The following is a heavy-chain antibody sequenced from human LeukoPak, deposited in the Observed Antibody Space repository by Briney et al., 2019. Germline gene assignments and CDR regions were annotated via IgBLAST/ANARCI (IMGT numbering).Heavy chain of an antibody. CDR3: ERGEDEWELLLDY. D-gene: IGHD1-26*01. CDR2: INHSGST. CDR1: GGSFSGYY. Sequence: PSETLSLTCAVYGGSFSGYYWSWIRQPPGKGLEWIGEINHSGSTNYNPSLKSRVTISVDTSKNQFSLKLSSVTAADTAVYYCERGEDEWELLLDYWGQGTLVTVSS. J-gene: IGHJ4*02. V-gene: IGHV4-34*01.